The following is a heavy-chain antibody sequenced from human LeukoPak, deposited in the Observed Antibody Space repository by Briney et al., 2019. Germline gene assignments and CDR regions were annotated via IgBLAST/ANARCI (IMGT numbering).Heavy chain of an antibody. V-gene: IGHV3-7*01. J-gene: IGHJ4*02. CDR2: INQDGSEK. CDR1: GLRFGSFW. D-gene: IGHD5-24*01. Sequence: GGSLRLSCAVSGLRFGSFWMSWVRQAPGKALEWVANINQDGSEKYFVDSVRGRFTISRDNSKNSLHLQMNTLRAEDTAVYYCARERDGRFFDYWGQGTLVTVSS. CDR3: ARERDGRFFDY.